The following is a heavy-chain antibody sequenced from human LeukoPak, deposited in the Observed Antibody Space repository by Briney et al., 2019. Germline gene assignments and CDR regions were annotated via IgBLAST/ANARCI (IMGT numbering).Heavy chain of an antibody. Sequence: PGGSLRLSCAASGFTFSSYWMSWVRQAPGKGLEWVANIKQDGSEKYYVDSVKGRFTISRDNAKNSLYLQMNSLRAEDSAVYYCARDLAVAGIYYFDYWGQGTLVTVSS. CDR2: IKQDGSEK. D-gene: IGHD6-19*01. CDR3: ARDLAVAGIYYFDY. J-gene: IGHJ4*02. V-gene: IGHV3-7*01. CDR1: GFTFSSYW.